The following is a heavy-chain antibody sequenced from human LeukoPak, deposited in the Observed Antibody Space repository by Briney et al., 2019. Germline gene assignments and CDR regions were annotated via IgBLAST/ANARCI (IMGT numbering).Heavy chain of an antibody. V-gene: IGHV4-4*07. CDR3: ARFDCSSGPRSPGDN. D-gene: IGHD2-15*01. CDR1: GGSISGYY. CDR2: IFNGENT. Sequence: SETLTLTCTVSGGSISGYYWSWIRQPAGKGLEWIGRIFNGENTRYSPSLKSRVTMSVDTSKNQFSLRLTSVTAADTAVYYCARFDCSSGPRSPGDNWGQGTLVTVSA. J-gene: IGHJ1*01.